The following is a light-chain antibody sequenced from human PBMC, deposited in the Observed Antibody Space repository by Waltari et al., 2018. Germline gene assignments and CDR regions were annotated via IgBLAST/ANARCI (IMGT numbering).Light chain of an antibody. Sequence: QSALTQPPSASGSPGQSVTISCTGTSSDVGGYKFVSWYQQHPGRAPKLMIYEVNQRPSGGRDRFSGSKSGKTASLTVSGLQAEDEADYYCSSYAGSNNLVFGTGTKVTVL. CDR3: SSYAGSNNLV. J-gene: IGLJ1*01. CDR2: EVN. V-gene: IGLV2-8*01. CDR1: SSDVGGYKF.